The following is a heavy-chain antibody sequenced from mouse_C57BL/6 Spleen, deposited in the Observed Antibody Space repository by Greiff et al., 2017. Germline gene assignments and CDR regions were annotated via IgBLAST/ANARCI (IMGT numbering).Heavy chain of an antibody. D-gene: IGHD1-1*01. J-gene: IGHJ2*01. CDR3: ASPHGSSPYCFDY. Sequence: QVQLQQPGAELVKPGASVKLSCKASGYTFTSYWMHWVKQRPGRGLEWIGRIDPNSGGTKYNEKFKSKATLTVDKPSSPAYMQLSSLTSEDSAVYYCASPHGSSPYCFDYWGQGTTLTVSS. CDR1: GYTFTSYW. V-gene: IGHV1-72*01. CDR2: IDPNSGGT.